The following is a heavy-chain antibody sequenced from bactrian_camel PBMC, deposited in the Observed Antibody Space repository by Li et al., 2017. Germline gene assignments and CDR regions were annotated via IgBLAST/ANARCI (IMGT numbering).Heavy chain of an antibody. D-gene: IGHD6*01. J-gene: IGHJ4*01. CDR3: VADLEGRSWFAVDPAQHDFAH. Sequence: HVQLVESGGGSVQTGGSLRLSCAASGGTPSRYRIAWFRQPPGQEREGLAAIERDGDTRTKDSVKDRFTVSRDSATNTLYLQMNNLKTEDTGMYYCVADLEGRSWFAVDPAQHDFAHWGQGTQVTVS. V-gene: IGHV3S53*01. CDR2: IERDGDT. CDR1: GGTPSRYR.